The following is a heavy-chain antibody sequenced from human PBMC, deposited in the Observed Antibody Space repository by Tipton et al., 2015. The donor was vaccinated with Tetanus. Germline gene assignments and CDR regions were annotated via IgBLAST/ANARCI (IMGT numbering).Heavy chain of an antibody. CDR1: GFTFSSYA. J-gene: IGHJ4*02. Sequence: SLRLSCSASGFTFSSYAMHWVRQAPGKGLEYVSAISSNGGSTYYADSVKGRFTISRDNSKNTLYLQMSSLRAEDTAVYYCVKEARYSGYDFRLPTTVTTDYWGQGTLVTVSS. CDR2: ISSNGGST. V-gene: IGHV3-64D*08. CDR3: VKEARYSGYDFRLPTTVTTDY. D-gene: IGHD5-12*01.